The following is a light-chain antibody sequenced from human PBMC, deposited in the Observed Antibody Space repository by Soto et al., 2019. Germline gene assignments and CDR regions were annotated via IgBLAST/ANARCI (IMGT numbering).Light chain of an antibody. J-gene: IGKJ1*01. CDR3: QQYHGYPWT. CDR2: AAS. V-gene: IGKV1-9*01. Sequence: DIQLTQSPSFLSASVGDRVTITCRASQGISQYVAWYQQKPGSAPKLLIYAASTLQSGVPSRFSGSGSGTEFTLTLSSLQPDDFAVYYCQQYHGYPWTFGQGTKVDIK. CDR1: QGISQY.